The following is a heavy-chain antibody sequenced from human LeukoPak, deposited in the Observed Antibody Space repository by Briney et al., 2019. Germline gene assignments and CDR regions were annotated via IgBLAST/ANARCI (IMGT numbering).Heavy chain of an antibody. Sequence: GGSLRLSCAASGFTFSNAWMSWVRQAPGKGLEWVSALSVSSSNTYYADSVKGRFTISRDNSKNTVDLQMNSLRAEDTAVYYCAKDQGYASSGQLRFFCDYWGQGTLVTVSS. D-gene: IGHD3-22*01. V-gene: IGHV3-23*01. CDR1: GFTFSNAW. J-gene: IGHJ4*02. CDR2: LSVSSSNT. CDR3: AKDQGYASSGQLRFFCDY.